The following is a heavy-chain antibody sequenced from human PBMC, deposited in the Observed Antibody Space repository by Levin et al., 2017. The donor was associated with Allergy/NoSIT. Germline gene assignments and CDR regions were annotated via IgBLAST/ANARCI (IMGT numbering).Heavy chain of an antibody. Sequence: SETLSLTCAISGDSVSSNSAAWNWIRQSPSRGLEWLGRTYYRSKWINEYAESVKSRISVNPDTSKNQFSLHLNSVTPDDTAVYYCTRDPGRGYGMDGWGQGTTVTVSS. CDR1: GDSVSSNSAA. J-gene: IGHJ6*02. CDR2: TYYRSKWIN. V-gene: IGHV6-1*01. CDR3: TRDPGRGYGMDG.